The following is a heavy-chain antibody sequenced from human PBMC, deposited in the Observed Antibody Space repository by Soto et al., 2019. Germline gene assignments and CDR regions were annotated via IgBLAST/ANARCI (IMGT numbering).Heavy chain of an antibody. CDR2: IDPSDSYT. D-gene: IGHD3-22*01. Sequence: GESLKISCKGSGYSFTSYWISWVRQMPGKGLEWMGRIDPSDSYTNYSPSFQGHVTISADKSISTAYLQWSSLKASDTAMYYCASLDSSGYGTGYYFDYWGKRTLVNVS. CDR3: ASLDSSGYGTGYYFDY. J-gene: IGHJ4*02. CDR1: GYSFTSYW. V-gene: IGHV5-10-1*01.